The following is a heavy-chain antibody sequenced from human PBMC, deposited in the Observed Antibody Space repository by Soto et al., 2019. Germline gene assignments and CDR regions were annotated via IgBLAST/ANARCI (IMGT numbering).Heavy chain of an antibody. V-gene: IGHV3-73*01. CDR1: GFTFSDSA. D-gene: IGHD2-15*01. Sequence: EAQLVESGGGLVQPGGPLKLSCAASGFTFSDSAMHWVRQASGKGLEWVGRIRSKPNTDATAYAASVKSRFTSSRDDSNNTASVQMNSLKPGDTAVYYCTRHVDCSGGSCYSGYYYYMDVWGKGTTVTVSS. J-gene: IGHJ6*03. CDR2: IRSKPNTDAT. CDR3: TRHVDCSGGSCYSGYYYYMDV.